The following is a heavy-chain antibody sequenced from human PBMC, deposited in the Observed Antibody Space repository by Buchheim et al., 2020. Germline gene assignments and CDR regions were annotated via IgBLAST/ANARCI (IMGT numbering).Heavy chain of an antibody. J-gene: IGHJ4*02. Sequence: QVQLVESGGGVVQPGRSLRLSCAASGFTFSSYAMHWVRQAPGKGLEWVAVISYDGSNKYYADSVKGRFTISRDNSKNTLYLQMNSLRAEDTAVCYCARDGDYYDSSGYYDYWGQGTL. D-gene: IGHD3-22*01. CDR1: GFTFSSYA. V-gene: IGHV3-30*04. CDR3: ARDGDYYDSSGYYDY. CDR2: ISYDGSNK.